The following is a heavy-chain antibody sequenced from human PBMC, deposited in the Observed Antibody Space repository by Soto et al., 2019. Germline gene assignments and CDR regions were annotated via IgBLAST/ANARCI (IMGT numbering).Heavy chain of an antibody. D-gene: IGHD3-22*01. Sequence: SETLSLTCAVYGGSFSGYYWSWIRQPPGKGLEWIGEINHSGSTNYNPSLKSRVTISVDTSKNQFSLKLSSVTAADTAVYYCARVVITTSYNWFDPWGQGXLVTVYS. CDR1: GGSFSGYY. CDR2: INHSGST. V-gene: IGHV4-34*01. J-gene: IGHJ5*02. CDR3: ARVVITTSYNWFDP.